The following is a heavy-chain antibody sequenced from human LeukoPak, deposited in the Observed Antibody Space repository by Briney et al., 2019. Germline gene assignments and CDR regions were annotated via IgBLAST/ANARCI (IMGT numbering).Heavy chain of an antibody. Sequence: GGSLRLSCAASGFTFSSYGMHWVRQAPGKGLEWVAVISYDGSNKYYADSVKGRFTISRDNSKNTLYLQMNSLRSDDTAVYYCARGEGSHCYNYGGQGTLVTVSS. V-gene: IGHV3-30*03. D-gene: IGHD2-2*02. CDR2: ISYDGSNK. J-gene: IGHJ4*02. CDR1: GFTFSSYG. CDR3: ARGEGSHCYNY.